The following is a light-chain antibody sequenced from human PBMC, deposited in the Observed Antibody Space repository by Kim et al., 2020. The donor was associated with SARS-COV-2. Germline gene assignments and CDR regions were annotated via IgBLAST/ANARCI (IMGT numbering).Light chain of an antibody. V-gene: IGLV1-44*01. CDR3: AAWDSSLNGVV. J-gene: IGLJ2*01. CDR1: SSNIGSKS. CDR2: DNS. Sequence: GQRVTISCSGSSSNIGSKSVSWYQQLPGAAPKLLIYDNSQRPSGVPDRFSGSKSGTSASLAISGLQSEDEADYYCAAWDSSLNGVVFGGGTQLTVL.